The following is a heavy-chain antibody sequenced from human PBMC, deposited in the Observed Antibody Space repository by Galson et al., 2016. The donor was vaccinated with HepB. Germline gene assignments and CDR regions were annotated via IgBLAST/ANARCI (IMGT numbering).Heavy chain of an antibody. CDR3: ARWTAYCPRPGCPRDHDYVDP. J-gene: IGHJ5*02. Sequence: SLRLSCAASGFLVSSSFMSWVRQTPGTGLEWVTVMYPRGDTHYSDSVRGRFTISRDNSRNSMSLQMTNLRVGDTAVYFCARWTAYCPRPGCPRDHDYVDPWGQGILVTVSS. CDR1: GFLVSSSF. D-gene: IGHD4-17*01. V-gene: IGHV3-53*01. CDR2: MYPRGDT.